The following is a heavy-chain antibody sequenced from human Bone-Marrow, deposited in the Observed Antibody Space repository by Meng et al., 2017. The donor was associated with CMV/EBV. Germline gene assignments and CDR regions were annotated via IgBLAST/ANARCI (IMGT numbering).Heavy chain of an antibody. CDR1: GFTFSSYA. J-gene: IGHJ6*02. D-gene: IGHD6-13*01. CDR3: AKPAVYSSSWYSHYYYGMDV. Sequence: GESLKISCAASGFTFSSYAMSWVRQAPGKGLEWVSAISGSGGSTYYADSVKGRFTISRDNSKNTLYLQMNSLRAEDTAVYYCAKPAVYSSSWYSHYYYGMDVWGQRTTVTVSS. CDR2: ISGSGGST. V-gene: IGHV3-23*01.